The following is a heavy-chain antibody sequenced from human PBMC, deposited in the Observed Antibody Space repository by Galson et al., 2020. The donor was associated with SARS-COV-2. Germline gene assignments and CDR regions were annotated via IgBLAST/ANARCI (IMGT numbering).Heavy chain of an antibody. CDR2: IYPGDSDT. CDR3: ARRGTGNWYAVHDAAFDF. CDR1: GYTFATHW. D-gene: IGHD6-13*01. V-gene: IGHV5-51*01. Sequence: GESLKISCQISGYTFATHWIGWVRQMPGKGLEWMGIIYPGDSDTTYSTSFQGQVTMSVDKSITTAYLQWSSLKASDTAMYFCARRGTGNWYAVHDAAFDFWGQGTMVTVSS. J-gene: IGHJ3*01.